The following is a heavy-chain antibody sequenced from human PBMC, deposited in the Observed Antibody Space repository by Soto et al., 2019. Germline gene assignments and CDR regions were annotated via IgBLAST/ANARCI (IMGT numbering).Heavy chain of an antibody. J-gene: IGHJ4*01. V-gene: IGHV3-64*01. CDR1: GFSFSTTT. CDR2: VSPDGVNT. CDR3: ARDEYGDYIFTY. D-gene: IGHD4-17*01. Sequence: GGSLRLSCAGSGFSFSTTTLHWVRQAPGKGLEYVSAVSPDGVNTYYANSVKSRFTISRDNSKNTLYLQMGSLRAEDMAVYYCARDEYGDYIFTYWGRGTLVTVSS.